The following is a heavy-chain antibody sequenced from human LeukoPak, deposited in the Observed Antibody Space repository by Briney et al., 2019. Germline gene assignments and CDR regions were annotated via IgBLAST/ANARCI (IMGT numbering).Heavy chain of an antibody. CDR1: GFTFSSYT. D-gene: IGHD1-14*01. CDR3: AKGSGINHYHWIDP. V-gene: IGHV3-23*01. Sequence: GGSLRLSCAASGFTFSSYTMNWVRQALGQGLEWVSTISDPHSGSETHYADSVKGRFTISRDDSQNTLYLQMDSLRAEDTALYYCAKGSGINHYHWIDPWGQGTLVTVSS. CDR2: ISDPHSGSET. J-gene: IGHJ5*02.